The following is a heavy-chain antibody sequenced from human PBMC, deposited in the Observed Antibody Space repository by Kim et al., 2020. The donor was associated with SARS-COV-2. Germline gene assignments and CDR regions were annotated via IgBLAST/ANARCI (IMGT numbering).Heavy chain of an antibody. CDR3: AREGPILWFGELIPYYYYGMDV. V-gene: IGHV3-48*02. Sequence: GGSLRLSCAASGFTFSSYSMNWVRQAPGKGLEWVSYISSSSSTIYYADPVKGRFTISRDNAKNSLYLQMNSLRDEDTAVYYCAREGPILWFGELIPYYYYGMDVWGQGTTVTVSS. D-gene: IGHD3-10*01. CDR2: ISSSSSTI. J-gene: IGHJ6*02. CDR1: GFTFSSYS.